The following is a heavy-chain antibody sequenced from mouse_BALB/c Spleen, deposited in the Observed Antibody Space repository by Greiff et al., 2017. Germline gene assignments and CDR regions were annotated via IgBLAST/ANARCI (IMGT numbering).Heavy chain of an antibody. D-gene: IGHD2-4*01. Sequence: EVKLQESGGGLVKPGGSLKLSCAASVFTFSDYYMYWVRQTPEKRLEWVATISDGGSYTYYPDSVKGRFTISRDNAKNNLYLQMSSLKSEDTAMYYCARSTMITWFAYWGQGTLVTVSA. V-gene: IGHV5-4*02. CDR2: ISDGGSYT. CDR3: ARSTMITWFAY. CDR1: VFTFSDYY. J-gene: IGHJ3*01.